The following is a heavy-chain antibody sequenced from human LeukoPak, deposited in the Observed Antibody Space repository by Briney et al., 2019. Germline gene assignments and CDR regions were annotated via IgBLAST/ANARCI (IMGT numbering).Heavy chain of an antibody. D-gene: IGHD3-22*01. J-gene: IGHJ4*02. V-gene: IGHV3-74*01. CDR2: IYGDGSFT. Sequence: LSGGSLRLSCAASGFTFSNFWMHWVRQAPGKGLVWVALIYGDGSFTRYADSVKGRSTISRDNAKNTVYLQMNSLRVEDTAVYYCARVYETNSYLYWGQGSLVTVSS. CDR3: ARVYETNSYLY. CDR1: GFTFSNFW.